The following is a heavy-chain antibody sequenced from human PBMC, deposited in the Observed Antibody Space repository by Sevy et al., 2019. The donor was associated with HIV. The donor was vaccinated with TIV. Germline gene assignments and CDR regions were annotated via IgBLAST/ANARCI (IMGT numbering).Heavy chain of an antibody. J-gene: IGHJ6*02. Sequence: GGSLRLSCGASGFIFNRHGMHWVRQAPGKGLEWVAVISNDGSDKQYADSVKGRFTISRDNSRDTLYLQMNNLRVEDXXXXXXXXXXXXXXXXXXXXXHYVMGVWGQGTTVTVSS. CDR3: XXXXXXXXXXXXXXXHYVMGV. CDR2: ISNDGSDK. CDR1: GFIFNRHG. V-gene: IGHV3-30*03.